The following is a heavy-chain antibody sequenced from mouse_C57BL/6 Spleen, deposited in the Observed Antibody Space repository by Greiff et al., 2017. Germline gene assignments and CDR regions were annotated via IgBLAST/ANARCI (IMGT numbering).Heavy chain of an antibody. CDR1: GYTFTDYY. D-gene: IGHD2-1*01. Sequence: EVQLQQSGPELVKPGASVKISCKASGYTFTDYYMNWVKQSHGKSLEWIGDINPNNGGTSYNQKFKGKATLTVDKSSSTAYMELRSLTSEDSAVYYCARGEIYYGPYYFDYWGQGTTLTVSS. V-gene: IGHV1-26*01. CDR2: INPNNGGT. CDR3: ARGEIYYGPYYFDY. J-gene: IGHJ2*01.